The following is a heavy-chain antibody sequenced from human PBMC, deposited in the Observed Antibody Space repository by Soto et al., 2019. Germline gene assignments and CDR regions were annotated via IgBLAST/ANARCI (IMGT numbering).Heavy chain of an antibody. J-gene: IGHJ6*02. CDR3: AKETYYYYGMDV. CDR2: IIDSGGYT. CDR1: GFTFSSST. V-gene: IGHV3-23*01. Sequence: LRLSCAASGFTFSSSTMNWVRQAPGKGLEWVSAIIDSGGYTYYADSVKGRFTISRDNSKNTLYLQMNSLRAEDTALYYCAKETYYYYGMDVWGQGTTVTVSS.